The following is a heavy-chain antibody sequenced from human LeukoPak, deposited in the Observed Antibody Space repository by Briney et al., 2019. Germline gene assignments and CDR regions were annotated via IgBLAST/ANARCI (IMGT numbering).Heavy chain of an antibody. CDR2: ITSGSNYM. CDR1: GFSFSYYS. Sequence: GGSLRLSCAASGFSFSYYSMHWVRQAPGKGLEWVSSITSGSNYMYYADSVKGRFTISRDNAKNSLYLQMNSLRAEDTAVYYCAKKGYYDGSGYYMYYFDHWGQGTLVTVSS. CDR3: AKKGYYDGSGYYMYYFDH. V-gene: IGHV3-21*04. J-gene: IGHJ4*02. D-gene: IGHD3-22*01.